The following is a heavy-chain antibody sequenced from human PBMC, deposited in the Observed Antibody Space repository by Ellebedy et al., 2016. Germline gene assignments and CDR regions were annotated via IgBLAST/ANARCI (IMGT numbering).Heavy chain of an antibody. J-gene: IGHJ2*01. V-gene: IGHV2-5*02. Sequence: SGPTLVKPTQTLTLTCSFSGFSLSTSGVGVGWVRQPPGKALEWLGLIYWDDDKRYSPSLQTRLTLTKDTSKNQVFLRMTNLDPVDTATYYCARIGGRRGPVTTWSWYFDLWGRGTLVTVSS. CDR2: IYWDDDK. CDR1: GFSLSTSGVG. CDR3: ARIGGRRGPVTTWSWYFDL. D-gene: IGHD4-17*01.